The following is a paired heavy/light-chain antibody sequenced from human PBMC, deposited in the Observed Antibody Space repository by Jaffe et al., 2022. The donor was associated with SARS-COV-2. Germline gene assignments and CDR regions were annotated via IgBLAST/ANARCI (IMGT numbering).Light chain of an antibody. V-gene: IGKV3-15*01. CDR3: QQYNNWPIT. CDR2: GAS. J-gene: IGKJ5*01. Sequence: EIVMTQSPATLSVSPGERATLSCRASQNIYSNLAWYQQKPGQAPRLLISGASARATGIPARFSGSGSGTEFTLTISSLQSEDFAVYYCQQYNNWPITFGQGTRLEIK. CDR1: QNIYSN.
Heavy chain of an antibody. J-gene: IGHJ6*03. D-gene: IGHD1-26*01. CDR2: ITNSGDNT. CDR1: GFTFSTYA. V-gene: IGHV3-23*04. Sequence: EVQLVESGGGLVQPGGSLRLSCAASGFTFSTYAMSWVRQAPGKGLEWVSAITNSGDNTYYADSVTGRFTISRDNSKNTLYLQMNSLRAEDTAVYYCANHKWALTYYYYYMDVWGKGTTVTVSS. CDR3: ANHKWALTYYYYYMDV.